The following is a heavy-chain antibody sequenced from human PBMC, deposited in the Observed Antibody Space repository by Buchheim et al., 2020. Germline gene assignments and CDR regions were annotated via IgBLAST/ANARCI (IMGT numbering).Heavy chain of an antibody. CDR1: GFTFSSYS. D-gene: IGHD3-22*01. CDR3: AKGTPYYYDSSGYYNFDY. CDR2: ISSSSSTI. Sequence: EVQLVESGGGLVQPGGSLRLSCAASGFTFSSYSMNWVRQVPGKGLEWVSYISSSSSTIYYADSVKGRFTISRDNAKNSLYLPMNSLRAEDTAVYYCAKGTPYYYDSSGYYNFDYWGQGTL. J-gene: IGHJ4*02. V-gene: IGHV3-48*01.